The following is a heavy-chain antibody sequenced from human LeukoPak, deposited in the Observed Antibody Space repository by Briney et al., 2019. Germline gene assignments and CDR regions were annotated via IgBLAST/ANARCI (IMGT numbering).Heavy chain of an antibody. CDR2: ISGSGTNT. D-gene: IGHD6-13*01. CDR3: AKSFGPVIAAAGTGAD. J-gene: IGHJ4*02. Sequence: PGGSLRLSCAASGFTFSSYAMTWVRQAPGKGLEWVSVISGSGTNTDYADSVKGRFTISRDNSKNTLYLQMNSLRAGDTAVYYCAKSFGPVIAAAGTGADWGQGTLVTVSS. V-gene: IGHV3-23*01. CDR1: GFTFSSYA.